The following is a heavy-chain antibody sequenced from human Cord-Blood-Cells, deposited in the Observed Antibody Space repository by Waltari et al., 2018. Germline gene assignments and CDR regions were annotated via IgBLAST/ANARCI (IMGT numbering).Heavy chain of an antibody. CDR3: ARLGLEVDY. J-gene: IGHJ4*02. CDR2: IYYSGST. Sequence: QLQLQASGPGLVKPSETLSLTSPVPRGSLRSSSHYWGWIRQPPGKGLDWIGSIYYSGSTYYNPSLKSRVTISVDTSKNQFSLKLSSVTAADTAVYYCARLGLEVDYWGQGTLVTVSS. CDR1: RGSLRSSSHY. V-gene: IGHV4-39*01. D-gene: IGHD1-1*01.